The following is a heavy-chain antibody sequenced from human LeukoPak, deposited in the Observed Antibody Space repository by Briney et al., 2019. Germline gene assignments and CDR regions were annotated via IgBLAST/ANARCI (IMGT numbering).Heavy chain of an antibody. D-gene: IGHD5-24*01. CDR3: ARAGDGYTY. V-gene: IGHV1-2*02. CDR1: GYTFTGYY. CDR2: IDPDSGGT. Sequence: ASVKVSCKASGYTFTGYYMHWVRQAPGQGLEWMGWIDPDSGGTHYAQKFQGRVTMTRDTSISTAYMELSRLRSDDTAVFYCARAGDGYTYLGQGTLVTVSS. J-gene: IGHJ4*02.